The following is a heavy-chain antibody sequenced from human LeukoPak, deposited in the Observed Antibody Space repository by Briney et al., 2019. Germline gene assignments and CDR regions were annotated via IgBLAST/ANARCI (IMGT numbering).Heavy chain of an antibody. CDR1: GGSFSGYY. V-gene: IGHV4-34*01. J-gene: IGHJ3*02. Sequence: ASETLSLTCAVYGGSFSGYYWSWIRQPPGKGLEWIGEINHSGSTNYNPSLKSRVTISVDTSKNQFSLKLSSVTAADTAVYYSARVEAYYYDSSQDAFDIWGQGTMVTVSS. D-gene: IGHD3-22*01. CDR2: INHSGST. CDR3: ARVEAYYYDSSQDAFDI.